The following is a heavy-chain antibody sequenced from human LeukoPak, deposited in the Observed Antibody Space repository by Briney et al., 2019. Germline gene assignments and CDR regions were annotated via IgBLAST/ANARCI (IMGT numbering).Heavy chain of an antibody. Sequence: GGSLRLSCAASGFTVTNTYISWVRQAPGMGLEWLSVTYSGGSTYYADSVKGRFTMSRDNSKNTLYLQMNSLRAEDTAVYYCARDAYSSGWYGWFDPWGQGTLVTVSS. D-gene: IGHD6-19*01. CDR1: GFTVTNTY. CDR2: TYSGGST. CDR3: ARDAYSSGWYGWFDP. V-gene: IGHV3-53*01. J-gene: IGHJ5*02.